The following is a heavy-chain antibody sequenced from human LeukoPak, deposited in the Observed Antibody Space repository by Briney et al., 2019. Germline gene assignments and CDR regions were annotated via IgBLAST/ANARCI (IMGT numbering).Heavy chain of an antibody. Sequence: ASVNVSCKASGYTFTGYYMHWVRQAPGQGREWMGWINPNSGGTNYAQKFQGRVTMTRDTSISTAYMELSRLRSDDTAVYYCARPQYDILTGHKANDAFDIWGQGTMVTVSS. CDR2: INPNSGGT. D-gene: IGHD3-9*01. CDR1: GYTFTGYY. J-gene: IGHJ3*02. CDR3: ARPQYDILTGHKANDAFDI. V-gene: IGHV1-2*02.